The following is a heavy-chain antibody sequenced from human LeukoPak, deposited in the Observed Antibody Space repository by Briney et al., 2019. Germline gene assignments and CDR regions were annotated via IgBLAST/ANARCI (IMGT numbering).Heavy chain of an antibody. CDR2: INTRTGDT. Sequence: ASVKVSCKASGYTFYNYAIHWLRQAPGQGLEWMGWINTRTGDTEYSQKFQGRVSITKGTPESTAYMELRSLRSEDMAVYYCARDSGRGWYEFQWGQGTLVTVSS. CDR3: ARDSGRGWYEFQ. V-gene: IGHV1-3*03. J-gene: IGHJ4*02. CDR1: GYTFYNYA. D-gene: IGHD6-19*01.